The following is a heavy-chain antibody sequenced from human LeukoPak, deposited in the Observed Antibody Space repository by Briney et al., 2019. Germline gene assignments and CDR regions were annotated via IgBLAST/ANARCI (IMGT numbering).Heavy chain of an antibody. CDR3: ARAWIQLWGDAFHI. D-gene: IGHD5-18*01. CDR1: GFTFDDYG. J-gene: IGHJ3*02. V-gene: IGHV3-20*04. CDR2: INWNGGST. Sequence: PGGSLRLSCAASGFTFDDYGMSWVRQAPGKGLEWVSGINWNGGSTGYADSVKGRFTISRDNAKNSLYLQMNSLRAEDTALYYCARAWIQLWGDAFHIWGQGTMVTVSS.